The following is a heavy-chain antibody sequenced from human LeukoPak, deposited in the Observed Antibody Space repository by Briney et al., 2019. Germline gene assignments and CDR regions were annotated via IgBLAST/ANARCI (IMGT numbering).Heavy chain of an antibody. CDR2: IYTSGST. V-gene: IGHV4-61*02. D-gene: IGHD3-16*01. CDR3: ARETSQKGAHYMDV. J-gene: IGHJ6*03. Sequence: SETLSLTCTVSGGSISSGSCYWSWIRQPAGKGLEWLGRIYTSGSTNYNPSLKSRVTISLDTSKNQFSLKLSSVTAADTAVYYCARETSQKGAHYMDVWGKGTTVTISS. CDR1: GGSISSGSCY.